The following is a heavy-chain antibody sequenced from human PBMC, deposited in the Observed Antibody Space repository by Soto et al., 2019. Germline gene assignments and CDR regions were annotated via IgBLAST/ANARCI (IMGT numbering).Heavy chain of an antibody. J-gene: IGHJ5*02. CDR2: INPKSDDT. Sequence: ASVKVSCKASGYPFSDNQIHWLRRAPGQGLDWMGRINPKSDDTNYAQKFQGRVTMTRDTSIDTDYLELTGLTSDDTATYYCARKHSLDYIRWGLDPWGHGTLFTVSS. CDR3: ARKHSLDYIRWGLDP. CDR1: GYPFSDNQ. V-gene: IGHV1-2*02. D-gene: IGHD4-4*01.